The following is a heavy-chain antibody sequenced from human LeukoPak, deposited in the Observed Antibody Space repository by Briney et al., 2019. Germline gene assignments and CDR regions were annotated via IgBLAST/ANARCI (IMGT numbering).Heavy chain of an antibody. V-gene: IGHV5-51*01. Sequence: GESLKISCKASGYSFTSYWIAWVRQMPGKGLEWMGIIYPGDSETRYSPSFQGQVTFSVDKSLRTAYVQWSSLKASDTAMYYCARPLSSITSSPNYWGQGTLVTVSS. J-gene: IGHJ4*02. CDR2: IYPGDSET. CDR3: ARPLSSITSSPNY. CDR1: GYSFTSYW. D-gene: IGHD3-10*01.